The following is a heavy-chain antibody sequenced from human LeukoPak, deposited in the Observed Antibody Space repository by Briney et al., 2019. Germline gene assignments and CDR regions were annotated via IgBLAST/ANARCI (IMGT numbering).Heavy chain of an antibody. V-gene: IGHV3-30*02. CDR3: AKGVSLCSSCQRPNYYMDV. CDR1: GFTFSSYG. J-gene: IGHJ6*03. Sequence: GGSLRLSCAASGFTFSSYGMHWVRQAPGKGLEWVAFIRYDGSNKYYADSVKGRFTISRDNSKNTLYLQMNSLRAEDTAVYYCAKGVSLCSSCQRPNYYMDVWGKGTTVTISS. CDR2: IRYDGSNK. D-gene: IGHD6-13*01.